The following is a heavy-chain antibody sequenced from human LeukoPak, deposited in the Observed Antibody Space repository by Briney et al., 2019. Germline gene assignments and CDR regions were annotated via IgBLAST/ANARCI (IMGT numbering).Heavy chain of an antibody. Sequence: GGSLRLSCAASGFIFSNYAMSWVRQAPGKGLQWVSSISDSGDSTYYADSVKGRFTISRDNSKNTLYLQMNSLRAEDTAVYYCAKTEGPFYYYGMDVWGQGTTVTVSS. CDR1: GFIFSNYA. J-gene: IGHJ6*02. V-gene: IGHV3-23*01. CDR2: ISDSGDST. CDR3: AKTEGPFYYYGMDV.